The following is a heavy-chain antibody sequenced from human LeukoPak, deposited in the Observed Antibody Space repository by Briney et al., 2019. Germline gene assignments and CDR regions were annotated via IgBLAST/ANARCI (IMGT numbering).Heavy chain of an antibody. CDR3: ARGLGSGSYRLDY. Sequence: PSQNLSITYAICGVSVSSNSAAWNWIRQSPSKDLECLGRPYSRYKGYNDYSVSVRSRITINPDASKNQVYLQLNSVTPEDTAVYYCARGLGSGSYRLDYWGQGTLVTVSS. D-gene: IGHD3-10*02. CDR1: GVSVSSNSAA. V-gene: IGHV6-1*01. J-gene: IGHJ4*02. CDR2: PYSRYKGYN.